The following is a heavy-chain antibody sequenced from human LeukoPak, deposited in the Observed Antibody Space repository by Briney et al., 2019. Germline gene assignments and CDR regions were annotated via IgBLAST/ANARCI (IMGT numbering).Heavy chain of an antibody. V-gene: IGHV3-30*03. CDR2: LSYDGKLI. Sequence: PGRSLRLSCTASGFTFSHFGMHWVRQAPGKGLEWVACLSYDGKLIYYADSVKGRFTISTDNSKNTLFLQMNSLRAEDTAVYYCARGLPYCAPRSTPPLLEYWGQGTLVTVSS. CDR3: ARGLPYCAPRSTPPLLEY. D-gene: IGHD2-15*01. J-gene: IGHJ4*02. CDR1: GFTFSHFG.